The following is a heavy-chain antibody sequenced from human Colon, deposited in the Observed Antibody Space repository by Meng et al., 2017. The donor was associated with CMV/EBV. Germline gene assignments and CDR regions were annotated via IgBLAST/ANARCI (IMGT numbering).Heavy chain of an antibody. CDR2: INSDGNST. CDR1: GFSFSSDT. J-gene: IGHJ4*02. V-gene: IGHV3-74*01. D-gene: IGHD1-26*01. Sequence: GESLKISCAASGFSFSSDTMNWVRQAPGKGLEWVSRINSDGNSTSFADSVKGRFTISRDNAKNTLYLQMNSLRDEDTAVYYCARGTGSYYSLDYWGQGTLVTVSS. CDR3: ARGTGSYYSLDY.